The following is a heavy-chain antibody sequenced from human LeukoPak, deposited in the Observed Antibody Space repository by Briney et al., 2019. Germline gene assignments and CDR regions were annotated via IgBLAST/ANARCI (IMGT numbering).Heavy chain of an antibody. V-gene: IGHV4-31*03. D-gene: IGHD2-15*01. CDR1: GGSISSGGYY. CDR3: ARALSDDCSGGSCYFFDY. J-gene: IGHJ4*02. Sequence: PSETLSLTCTVSGGSISSGGYYWSWIRQHPGKGLKWIGYIYYSGSTYYNPSLKSRVTISVDTSKSQFSLKLSSVTAADTAVYYCARALSDDCSGGSCYFFDYWGQGTLVTVSS. CDR2: IYYSGST.